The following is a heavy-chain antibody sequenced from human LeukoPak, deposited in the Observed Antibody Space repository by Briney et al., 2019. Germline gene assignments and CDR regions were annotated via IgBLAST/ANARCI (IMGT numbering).Heavy chain of an antibody. CDR2: INPSGGST. V-gene: IGHV1-46*04. Sequence: ASVKVSCKASGYTFSIYAISWVRQAPGQGLEWMGIINPSGGSTSYAQKLQGRVTMTRDTSTSTVYMELSSLRSEDTAVYYCARGDYSSSFSSFDFWGQGTLVTVSS. CDR1: GYTFSIYA. J-gene: IGHJ4*02. D-gene: IGHD6-6*01. CDR3: ARGDYSSSFSSFDF.